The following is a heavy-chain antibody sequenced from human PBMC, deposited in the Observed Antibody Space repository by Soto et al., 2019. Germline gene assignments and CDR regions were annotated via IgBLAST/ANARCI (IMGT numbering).Heavy chain of an antibody. J-gene: IGHJ4*02. V-gene: IGHV3-74*01. D-gene: IGHD2-15*01. CDR3: VRTSLVVAAATREDY. Sequence: EVQLVESGGGLVQPGGSLRLSCAASGFTFSSYWMHWVRQAPGKGLVWVSRINSDGSSTSYADSVKGRFTISRDXAKXXXXXXXXXXXAEDTAVYYCVRTSLVVAAATREDYWGQGTLVTVSS. CDR1: GFTFSSYW. CDR2: INSDGSST.